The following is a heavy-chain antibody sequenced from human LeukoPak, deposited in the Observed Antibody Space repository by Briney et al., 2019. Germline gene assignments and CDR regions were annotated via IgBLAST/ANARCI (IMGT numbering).Heavy chain of an antibody. CDR2: IYYTGRT. CDR1: DGSISSSSYY. Sequence: SETLSLTCTVSDGSISSSSYYWGWIRQPPGKGLESIGNIYYTGRTFYNPSLKSRVTISVDTSKNQFSLELSSMTAADTAVYYCARHSPLVRGVDFWGQGTLVTVSS. J-gene: IGHJ4*02. CDR3: ARHSPLVRGVDF. V-gene: IGHV4-39*01. D-gene: IGHD3-10*01.